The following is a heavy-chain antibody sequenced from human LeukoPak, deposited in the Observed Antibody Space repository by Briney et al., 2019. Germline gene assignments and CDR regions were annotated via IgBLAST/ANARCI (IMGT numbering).Heavy chain of an antibody. V-gene: IGHV3-30*03. CDR3: ARGPHNRGSYYYYGMDV. Sequence: PGRSLRLSCAASGFTFSSYGMHWVRQAPGKGLEWVAFIKFHGHETFYADSVKGRFTISRDNSKNTLYLQMNSLRAEDTAVYYCARGPHNRGSYYYYGMDVWGQGTTVTVSS. CDR1: GFTFSSYG. J-gene: IGHJ6*02. D-gene: IGHD1-26*01. CDR2: IKFHGHET.